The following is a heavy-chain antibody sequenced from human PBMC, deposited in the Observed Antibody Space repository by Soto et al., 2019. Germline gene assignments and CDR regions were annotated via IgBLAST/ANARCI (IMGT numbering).Heavy chain of an antibody. V-gene: IGHV3-30-3*01. CDR1: GFTFSSYA. Sequence: GGPLRDSGAASGFTFSSYAMHWVRQAPGKGLEWVAVISYDGSNKYYADSVKGRFTISRDNSKNTLYLQMNSLRAEDTAVYYCARELGSYSSSSGLDYWGQGTLVSVSS. CDR3: ARELGSYSSSSGLDY. D-gene: IGHD6-6*01. CDR2: ISYDGSNK. J-gene: IGHJ4*02.